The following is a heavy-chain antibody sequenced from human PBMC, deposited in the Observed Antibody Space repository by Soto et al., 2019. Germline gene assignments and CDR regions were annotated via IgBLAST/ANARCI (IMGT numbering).Heavy chain of an antibody. Sequence: SETLSLTCTVSGGSISSSSYYWGWIRQPPGKGLEWIGSIYYSGSTYYNPSLKSRVTISVDTSKNQFSLKLSSVTAADTAVYYCARHEVQPYCSGGSCYHDQNYFDYWGQGTLVTVSS. CDR1: GGSISSSSYY. D-gene: IGHD2-15*01. V-gene: IGHV4-39*01. CDR3: ARHEVQPYCSGGSCYHDQNYFDY. CDR2: IYYSGST. J-gene: IGHJ4*02.